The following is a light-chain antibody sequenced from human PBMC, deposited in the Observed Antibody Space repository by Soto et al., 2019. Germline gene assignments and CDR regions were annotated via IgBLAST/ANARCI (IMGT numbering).Light chain of an antibody. CDR2: ASS. CDR1: QDISRW. CDR3: QQANSFPPGA. Sequence: DIQMTQSPSSVSASIGDRVTITCRASQDISRWLAWYQQKPGKAPKLLIYASSSLQSGVPSSFSGTGSGTDFTLTISSLQPEDFATYYCQQANSFPPGAFGPGTKVDGK. V-gene: IGKV1-12*01. J-gene: IGKJ3*01.